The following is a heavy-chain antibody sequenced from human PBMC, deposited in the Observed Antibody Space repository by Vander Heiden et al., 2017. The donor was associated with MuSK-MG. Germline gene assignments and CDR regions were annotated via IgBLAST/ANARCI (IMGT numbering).Heavy chain of an antibody. V-gene: IGHV3-48*01. D-gene: IGHD6-19*01. J-gene: IGHJ4*02. CDR3: VIDPDSRGLHGDF. CDR2: ISTDGTYI. Sequence: EVQLVESGGGLIQPGGSLRLSCAASGFIFSSYSMNWVRQAPGKGLEWLSYISTDGTYIFYADAVKGRFTISRDNAKNSMYLQMKRMTAEDTAVYHFVIDPDSRGLHGDFWGQGAMVTVCS. CDR1: GFIFSSYS.